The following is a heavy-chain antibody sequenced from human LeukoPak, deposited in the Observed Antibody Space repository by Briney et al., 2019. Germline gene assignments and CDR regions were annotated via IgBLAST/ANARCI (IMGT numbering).Heavy chain of an antibody. CDR2: IFYSGST. D-gene: IGHD6-6*01. CDR3: ARQAHLFSGSSSSNWFDP. V-gene: IGHV4-59*08. Sequence: SETLSLTCTVSGASISGYYWSWMRQPPGKGLEWIGYIFYSGSTNYNPSLKSRVTMSVDTSKNQLSLKLSTVTAADTDVYHCARQAHLFSGSSSSNWFDPWGQGTLVTVSS. CDR1: GASISGYY. J-gene: IGHJ5*02.